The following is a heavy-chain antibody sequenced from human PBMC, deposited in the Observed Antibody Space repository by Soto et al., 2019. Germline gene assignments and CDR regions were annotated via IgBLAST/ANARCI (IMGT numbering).Heavy chain of an antibody. V-gene: IGHV1-69*04. CDR3: ARDSSPNYYYYYMDV. CDR2: IIPILGIA. Sequence: SVKVSCKASGGTFSSYTISWVRQAPGQGLEWMGRIIPILGIANYAQKFQGRVTITADKSTSTAYMELSSLRSEDTAVYYCARDSSPNYYYYYMDVWGKGTTVTVSS. J-gene: IGHJ6*03. CDR1: GGTFSSYT.